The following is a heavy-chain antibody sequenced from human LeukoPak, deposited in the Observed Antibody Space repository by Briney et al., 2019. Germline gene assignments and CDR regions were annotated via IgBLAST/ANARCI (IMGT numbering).Heavy chain of an antibody. CDR1: GFTFSSYA. Sequence: GGSLRLSCAASGFTFSSYAMHWVRQAPGKGLEWVAVISYDGSNKYYADSVKGRFTISRDNSKNTLYLQMNSLRAEDTAVYYCAIVGGSVRGGPDYWGQGTLVTVSS. V-gene: IGHV3-30-3*01. J-gene: IGHJ4*02. D-gene: IGHD3-10*01. CDR2: ISYDGSNK. CDR3: AIVGGSVRGGPDY.